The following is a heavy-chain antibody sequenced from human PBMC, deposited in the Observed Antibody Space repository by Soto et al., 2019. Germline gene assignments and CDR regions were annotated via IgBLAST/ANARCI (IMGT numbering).Heavy chain of an antibody. J-gene: IGHJ6*02. CDR3: ARGVVVVAASFAKSDYYGMDV. V-gene: IGHV1-8*01. CDR1: GYTFTSYD. D-gene: IGHD2-15*01. CDR2: MNPNSGNT. Sequence: ASVKVSCKASGYTFTSYDINWVRQATGQGLEWMGWMNPNSGNTGYAQKFQGRVTMTRNTSISTVYMELSSVSAADTAVYYCARGVVVVAASFAKSDYYGMDVWGQGTTVTVSS.